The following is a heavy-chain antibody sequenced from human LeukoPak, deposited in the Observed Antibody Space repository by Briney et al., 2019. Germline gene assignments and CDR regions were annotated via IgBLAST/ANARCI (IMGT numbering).Heavy chain of an antibody. J-gene: IGHJ6*02. CDR1: GFTFSSYS. D-gene: IGHD3-22*01. CDR3: ATYYYDSSGYYYYYYGMDV. Sequence: GGSLRLSCAASGFTFSSYSMNWVRQAPGKGLEWVSSISSSSSYIYYADSVKGRFTISRDNAKNSLYLQMNSLRAEDTAVYYCATYYYDSSGYYYYYYGMDVWGQGTTDTVSS. V-gene: IGHV3-21*01. CDR2: ISSSSSYI.